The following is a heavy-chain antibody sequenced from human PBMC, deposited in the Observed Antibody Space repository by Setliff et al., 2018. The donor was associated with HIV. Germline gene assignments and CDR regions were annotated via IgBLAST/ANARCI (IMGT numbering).Heavy chain of an antibody. CDR2: IYYSGST. J-gene: IGHJ2*01. CDR3: ARHQGKYYDSSGYSGWFFDL. D-gene: IGHD3-22*01. V-gene: IGHV4-59*08. Sequence: PSETLSLTCAVYGGSFSGYYWTWIRQPPGKGLEWIGYIYYSGSTNYNPSLKSRVTISVDTSKNQFSLKLSSVTAADTAVYYCARHQGKYYDSSGYSGWFFDLWGRGTLVTVSS. CDR1: GGSFSGYY.